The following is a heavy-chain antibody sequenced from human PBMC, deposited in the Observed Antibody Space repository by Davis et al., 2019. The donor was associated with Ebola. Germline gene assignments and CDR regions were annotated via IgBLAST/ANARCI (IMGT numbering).Heavy chain of an antibody. CDR2: INPTSGGT. D-gene: IGHD2-15*01. V-gene: IGHV1-2*04. Sequence: AASVTVSCKASGYTFTGYYMHWVRQPPGQGLEWMGWINPTSGGTNYAQKFQGWVTLTRDTSISTAYMELSRLRSDDTAVYYCARGGAGVVVVAATRGDYYGMDVWGQGTTVTVSS. J-gene: IGHJ6*02. CDR1: GYTFTGYY. CDR3: ARGGAGVVVVAATRGDYYGMDV.